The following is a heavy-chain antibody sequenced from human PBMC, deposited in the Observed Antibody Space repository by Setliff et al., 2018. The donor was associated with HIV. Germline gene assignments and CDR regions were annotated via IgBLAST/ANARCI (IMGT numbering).Heavy chain of an antibody. D-gene: IGHD4-17*01. J-gene: IGHJ4*02. CDR3: ARTPKGDYGDYESVGYFDY. V-gene: IGHV4-61*02. CDR1: GGSISSGSYY. CDR2: IYTSGST. Sequence: SLTCTVSGGSISSGSYYWSWIRQPAGKGLEWIGRIYTSGSTNYNPSLKSRLTISVDTSKNQFSLKLSSVTAADTAVYYCARTPKGDYGDYESVGYFDYWGQGTLVTVSS.